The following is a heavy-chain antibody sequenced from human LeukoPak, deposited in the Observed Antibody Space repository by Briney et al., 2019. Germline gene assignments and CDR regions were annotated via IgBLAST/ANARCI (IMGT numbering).Heavy chain of an antibody. D-gene: IGHD5-18*01. J-gene: IGHJ4*02. CDR3: ARGGYSYGYGED. CDR2: IIPIFGTA. CDR1: GGTFSSYA. V-gene: IGHV1-69*05. Sequence: SVKVSCKASGGTFSSYAISWVRQAPGQGLEWRGRIIPIFGTANYAQKFQGRVTITTDESTSTAYMELSSLRSEDTAVYYCARGGYSYGYGEDWGQGTLVTVSS.